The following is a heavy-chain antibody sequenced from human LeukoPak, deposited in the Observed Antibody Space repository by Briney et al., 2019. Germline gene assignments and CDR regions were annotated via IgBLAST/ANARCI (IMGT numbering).Heavy chain of an antibody. D-gene: IGHD3-22*01. CDR1: GFDFGAYE. CDR2: FAGSDTTK. V-gene: IGHV3-48*03. J-gene: IGHJ4*02. CDR3: TTLGYHLDS. Sequence: GGSLRLSCAASGFDFGAYEMSWVRQAPGKRLEWVAYFAGSDTTKYYADSVRGRFTISRDNAKNSLYLQMNSLRAEDTALYYCTTLGYHLDSWGQGNLVTVSS.